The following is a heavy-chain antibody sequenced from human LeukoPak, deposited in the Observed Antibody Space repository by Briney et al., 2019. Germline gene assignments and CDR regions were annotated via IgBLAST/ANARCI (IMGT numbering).Heavy chain of an antibody. V-gene: IGHV4-38-2*02. Sequence: VKPSETLSLTCTVSGYSISSGYYWGWIRQPPGKGLEWIGSIYHSGSTYYNPSLKSRVTISVDTSKNQFSLKLSSVTAADTAVYYCARGATDYGDQKWGAFDIWGQGTMVTVSS. D-gene: IGHD4-17*01. J-gene: IGHJ3*02. CDR3: ARGATDYGDQKWGAFDI. CDR1: GYSISSGYY. CDR2: IYHSGST.